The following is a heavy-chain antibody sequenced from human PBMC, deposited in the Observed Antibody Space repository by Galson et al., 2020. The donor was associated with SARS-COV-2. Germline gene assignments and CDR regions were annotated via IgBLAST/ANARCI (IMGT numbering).Heavy chain of an antibody. Sequence: ASVKVSCKASGYTFTTYAMHWVRQAPGQRLEWMGWINAGNGNTKYSQKFQGRVTITRDTSASTAYMELSSLRSEDTAVYYCARVELFGLDYFDYWGQGTLVTVSS. V-gene: IGHV1-3*01. D-gene: IGHD3-16*01. CDR2: INAGNGNT. J-gene: IGHJ4*02. CDR1: GYTFTTYA. CDR3: ARVELFGLDYFDY.